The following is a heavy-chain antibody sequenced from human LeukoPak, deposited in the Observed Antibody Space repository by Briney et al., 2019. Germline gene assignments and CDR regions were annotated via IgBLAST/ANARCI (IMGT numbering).Heavy chain of an antibody. J-gene: IGHJ4*02. V-gene: IGHV4-39*02. D-gene: IGHD3-3*02. CDR1: GGSISSSNYY. Sequence: KPSETLSLTCTVSGGSISSSNYYWGWIRQPPGKRLEWIGNMYYSGSTYYNPSIKSRVTISVDTSKNHFSLKLTSVTAADTAVYYCASPLALGGYWGQGTLVTVSS. CDR3: ASPLALGGY. CDR2: MYYSGST.